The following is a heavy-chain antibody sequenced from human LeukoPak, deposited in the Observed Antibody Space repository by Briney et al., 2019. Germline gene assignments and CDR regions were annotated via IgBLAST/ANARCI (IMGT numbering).Heavy chain of an antibody. CDR1: GYTFTSYD. CDR2: MNPNSGNT. J-gene: IGHJ5*02. D-gene: IGHD3-3*01. Sequence: ASVKVSCKASGYTFTSYDINWVRQATGQGLEWMGWMNPNSGNTGYAQKFQGRVTMTRNTPISTAYMELSSLRSEDTAVYYCARGVSYYDFWSGYYIGSDWFDPWGQGTLVTVSS. V-gene: IGHV1-8*01. CDR3: ARGVSYYDFWSGYYIGSDWFDP.